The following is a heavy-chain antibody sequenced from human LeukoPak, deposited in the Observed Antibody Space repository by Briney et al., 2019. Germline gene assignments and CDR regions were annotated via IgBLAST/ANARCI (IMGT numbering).Heavy chain of an antibody. CDR1: GGSISSYY. J-gene: IGHJ6*03. Sequence: SETLSLTCTVSGGSISSYYWSWIRQPPGKGLEWIGYIYYSGSTNYNPSLKSRVTISVDTSKNQFSLKLSSVTAADTAVYHCARGTYYDFWSGSYYYMDVWGKGTTVTVSS. V-gene: IGHV4-59*01. CDR3: ARGTYYDFWSGSYYYMDV. D-gene: IGHD3-3*01. CDR2: IYYSGST.